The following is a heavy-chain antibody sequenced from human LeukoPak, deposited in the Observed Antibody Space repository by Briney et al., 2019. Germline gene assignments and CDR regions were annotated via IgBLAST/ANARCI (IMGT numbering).Heavy chain of an antibody. D-gene: IGHD6-13*01. CDR1: GFTFSSYG. CDR2: IRYDGSNK. Sequence: GGSLRLSCAASGFTFSSYGMHWVRQAPGKGLEWVAFIRYDGSNKYYADSVKGRFTISRDNSKNTLYLQMNSLRAEDTAVYYCAKDPYSSRYYFDYWGQGTLVTVSS. J-gene: IGHJ4*02. V-gene: IGHV3-30*02. CDR3: AKDPYSSRYYFDY.